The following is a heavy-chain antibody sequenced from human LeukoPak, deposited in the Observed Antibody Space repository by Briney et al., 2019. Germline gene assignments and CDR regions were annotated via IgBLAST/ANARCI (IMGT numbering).Heavy chain of an antibody. CDR1: GFTLTTNG. Sequence: GSLRLSCAVSGFTLTTNGVRWLRHTPGKRLESVSIITGTGGKYYGDSVKGSFVLSRDDSKNTVYMQMSSLRAEDTATYYCAKDYCRDGNCPFAFLDSWGQGTLVTVSS. V-gene: IGHV3-23*01. CDR2: ITGTGGK. CDR3: AKDYCRDGNCPFAFLDS. D-gene: IGHD2-15*01. J-gene: IGHJ4*02.